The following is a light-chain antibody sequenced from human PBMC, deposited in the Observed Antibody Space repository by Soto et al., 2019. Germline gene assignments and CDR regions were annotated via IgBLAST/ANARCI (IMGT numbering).Light chain of an antibody. CDR2: EVS. CDR3: SSYTSSSTPV. V-gene: IGLV2-8*01. Sequence: QSVLTQPPSASGSPGQSVTISCTGTSSDVGGYNFVSWYQQHPGKAPKLMIYEVSKRPSGVPYRFSGSKSGNTASLTVSGLQAEDEADYYCSSYTSSSTPVFGGGTKLTVL. CDR1: SSDVGGYNF. J-gene: IGLJ3*02.